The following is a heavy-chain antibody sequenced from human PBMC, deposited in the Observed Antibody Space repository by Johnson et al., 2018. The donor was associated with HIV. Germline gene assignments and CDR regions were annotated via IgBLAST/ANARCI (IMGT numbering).Heavy chain of an antibody. D-gene: IGHD1-20*01. Sequence: KGLEWVAVIWYVGLNKYYADSVKGRFTISRDNAKNSLYLQMNSLRAEDTAVYYCARAEGLTGRNAFDIWGQGTMVTVSS. CDR3: ARAEGLTGRNAFDI. V-gene: IGHV3-33*01. CDR2: IWYVGLNK. J-gene: IGHJ3*02.